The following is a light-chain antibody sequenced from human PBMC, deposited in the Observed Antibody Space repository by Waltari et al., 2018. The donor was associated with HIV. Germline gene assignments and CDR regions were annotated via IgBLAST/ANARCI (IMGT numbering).Light chain of an antibody. CDR2: AAS. CDR3: QQYYSTLYT. J-gene: IGKJ2*01. Sequence: DIQMTQSPSSMSASVGDRVTITCRASQGISNSLAWYQQKPGKAPKLLLYAASRLESGVPSRFSSSGSGTDDTLTISSLQPEDFATYYCQQYYSTLYTFGQGTKLEIK. V-gene: IGKV1-NL1*01. CDR1: QGISNS.